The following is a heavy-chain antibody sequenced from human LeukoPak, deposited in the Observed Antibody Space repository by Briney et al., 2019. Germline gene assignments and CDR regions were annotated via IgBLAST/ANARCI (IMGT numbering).Heavy chain of an antibody. J-gene: IGHJ6*02. CDR3: ARGAGDFWSGYFDYYYGMDV. CDR2: IYYSGST. V-gene: IGHV4-59*01. CDR1: GGSISSYY. Sequence: PSETLSLTCTVSGGSISSYYWSWIRQPPGKGLEWIGYIYYSGSTNHNPSLKSRVTISVDTSKNQFSLKLSSVTAADTAVYYCARGAGDFWSGYFDYYYGMDVWGQGTTVTVSS. D-gene: IGHD3-3*01.